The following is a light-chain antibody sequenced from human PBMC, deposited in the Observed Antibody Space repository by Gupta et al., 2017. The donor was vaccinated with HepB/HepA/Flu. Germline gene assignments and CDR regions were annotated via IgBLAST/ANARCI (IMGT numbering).Light chain of an antibody. Sequence: DIVMTQSSDSLAVSLGERATINCKSSQRVLYSSNNKNYLAWYQQKPGQPPKVLIYWASTRESGVPDRFSGSGSGTDFTLTISSLQAEDVAVYYCQQYHSTPQTFGQGTKVEIK. J-gene: IGKJ1*01. CDR2: WAS. CDR1: QRVLYSSNNKNY. V-gene: IGKV4-1*01. CDR3: QQYHSTPQT.